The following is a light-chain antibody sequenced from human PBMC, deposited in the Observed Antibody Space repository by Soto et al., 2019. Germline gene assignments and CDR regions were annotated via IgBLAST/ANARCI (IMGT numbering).Light chain of an antibody. J-gene: IGLJ2*01. CDR1: SSDVGGYDY. CDR3: SSYASSSTLV. CDR2: DVS. Sequence: QSALTQPASVSGSPGQSITISCTGTSSDVGGYDYVSGYQQHPGKVPKLMIYDVSSRPSGVSNRFSGSKSGNTASLTISGLQAEDEADYYCSSYASSSTLVFGGGTKLTVL. V-gene: IGLV2-14*01.